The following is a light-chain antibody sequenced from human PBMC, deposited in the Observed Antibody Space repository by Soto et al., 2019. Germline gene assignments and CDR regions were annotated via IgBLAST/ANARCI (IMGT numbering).Light chain of an antibody. V-gene: IGKV1-12*01. CDR3: QQDNSCPPWT. Sequence: DIQMTQSPASVSVSAGDRATLPCRASQGISSWLAWYQQKPGKAPKLLIYAASSMETGVPSRFSGSGSGTDVTLTISSLQSEDFAAYYCQQDNSCPPWTFGQGTKVEIK. CDR2: AAS. J-gene: IGKJ1*01. CDR1: QGISSW.